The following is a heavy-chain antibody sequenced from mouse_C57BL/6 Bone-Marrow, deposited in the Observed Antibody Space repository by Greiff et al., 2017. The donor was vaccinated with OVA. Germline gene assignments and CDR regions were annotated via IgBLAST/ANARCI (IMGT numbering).Heavy chain of an antibody. CDR1: GYSFTDYN. V-gene: IGHV1-39*01. Sequence: EVKLQESGPELVKPGASVKISCKASGYSFTDYNMNWVKQSNGKSLEWIGVINPNYGTTSYNQKFKGKATLTVDQSSSTAYMQLNSLTSEDSAVYFCARREAFGYYGSSYAMDYWGQGTSVTVSS. CDR2: INPNYGTT. CDR3: ARREAFGYYGSSYAMDY. D-gene: IGHD1-1*01. J-gene: IGHJ4*01.